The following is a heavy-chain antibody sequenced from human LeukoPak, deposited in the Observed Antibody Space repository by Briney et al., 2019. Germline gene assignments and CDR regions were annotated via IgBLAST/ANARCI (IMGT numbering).Heavy chain of an antibody. CDR2: INHSGST. J-gene: IGHJ4*02. V-gene: IGHV4-34*01. CDR1: GGSLSGYY. D-gene: IGHD6-6*01. Sequence: SEALSLTCGVNGGSLSGYYWIWIRQTPTQELEWIGEINHSGSTNYNPSLKSRVTISVDTSKNQFYLSLTSLTAADTAVYYCARRRWSSSSVIGYWGRGTRVTVSP. CDR3: ARRRWSSSSVIGY.